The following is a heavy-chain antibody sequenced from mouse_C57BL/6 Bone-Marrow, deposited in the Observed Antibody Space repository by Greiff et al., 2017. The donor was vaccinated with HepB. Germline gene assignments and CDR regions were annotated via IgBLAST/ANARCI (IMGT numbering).Heavy chain of an antibody. CDR1: GFSLTSYG. CDR2: IWGVGST. J-gene: IGHJ1*03. CDR3: ASGYYGSSYGYFDV. Sequence: VHLVESGPGLVAPSQSLSITCTVSGFSLTSYGVDWVRQSPGKGLEWLGVIWGVGSTNYNSALKSRLSISKDNSKSQVFLKMNSLQTDDTAMYYCASGYYGSSYGYFDVWGTGTTVTVSS. D-gene: IGHD1-1*01. V-gene: IGHV2-6*01.